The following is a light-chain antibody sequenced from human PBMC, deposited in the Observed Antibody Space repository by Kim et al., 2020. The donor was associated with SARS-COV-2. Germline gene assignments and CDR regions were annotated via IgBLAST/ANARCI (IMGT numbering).Light chain of an antibody. J-gene: IGLJ3*02. CDR2: EDV. CDR3: KSYKTDGLWV. CDR1: SGRITTKY. Sequence: GKTETTACPRSSGRITTKYVQWYQQRRSRATTTVTYEDVGRPSEVPYRFSGSVDRSANSASLTISGLKTEDEAEYYGKSYKTDGLWVFGGGTQLTVL. V-gene: IGLV6-57*03.